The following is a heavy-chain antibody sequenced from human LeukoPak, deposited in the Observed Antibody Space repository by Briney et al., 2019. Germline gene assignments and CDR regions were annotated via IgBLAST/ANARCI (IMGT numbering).Heavy chain of an antibody. CDR3: ARAKNDYGDYSGQLTPSVFDL. CDR2: ISYDGSNK. V-gene: IGHV3-30*04. J-gene: IGHJ2*01. CDR1: GFTFSSYA. Sequence: PGRSLRLSCAASGFTFSSYAMHWVRQAPGKGLEWVAVISYDGSNKYYADSVKGRFTISRDNSKNTLYLQMNSLRAGDTAVCYCARAKNDYGDYSGQLTPSVFDLWGRGTLVTVSS. D-gene: IGHD4-17*01.